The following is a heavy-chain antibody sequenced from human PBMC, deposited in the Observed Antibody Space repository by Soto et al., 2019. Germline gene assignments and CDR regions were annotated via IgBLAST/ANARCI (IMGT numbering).Heavy chain of an antibody. Sequence: SETLCLTCSVSGASITGSSYWSWIRQPAGKGLEWIGRFSLSGTTNYNPSLRSRVTMSADVSKNQFSLRLTSVTAADTALYYCARGLTPPGAPAWYYFDSWGQGTLVTVSS. CDR1: GASITGSSY. CDR2: FSLSGTT. J-gene: IGHJ4*02. V-gene: IGHV4-4*07. CDR3: ARGLTPPGAPAWYYFDS. D-gene: IGHD2-8*02.